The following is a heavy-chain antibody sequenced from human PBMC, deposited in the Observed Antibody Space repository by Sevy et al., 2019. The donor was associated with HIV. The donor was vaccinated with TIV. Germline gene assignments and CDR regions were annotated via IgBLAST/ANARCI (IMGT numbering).Heavy chain of an antibody. D-gene: IGHD1-26*01. V-gene: IGHV3-15*01. CDR1: GFTFSNAW. Sequence: GGSLRLSCAASGFTFSNAWMSWVRQAPGKGLEWVGRIKSKTEGAKRDFAATVKGRLLISRDDSRNTVYLQMDSLKTEDTAVYYCTAGVGASDFDYWGQGTLVTVSS. J-gene: IGHJ4*02. CDR2: IKSKTEGAKR. CDR3: TAGVGASDFDY.